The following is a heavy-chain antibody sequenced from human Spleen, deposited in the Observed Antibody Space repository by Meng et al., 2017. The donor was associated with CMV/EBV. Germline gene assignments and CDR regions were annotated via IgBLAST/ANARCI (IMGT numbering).Heavy chain of an antibody. V-gene: IGHV4-39*07. Sequence: SETLSLTCTVSGGSISSSSYYWGWIRQPPGKGLEWIGSIYYSGSTYYNPSPKSRVTISVDTSKNQFSLKLSSVTAADTAVYYCAYYSSSGFEIHYWGQGTLVTVSS. CDR3: AYYSSSGFEIHY. CDR1: GGSISSSSYY. CDR2: IYYSGST. D-gene: IGHD6-6*01. J-gene: IGHJ4*02.